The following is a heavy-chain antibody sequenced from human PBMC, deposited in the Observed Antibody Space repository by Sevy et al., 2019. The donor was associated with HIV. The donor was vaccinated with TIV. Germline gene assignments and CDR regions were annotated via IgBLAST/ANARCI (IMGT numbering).Heavy chain of an antibody. J-gene: IGHJ6*01. D-gene: IGHD2-2*01. Sequence: ASVKVSCKASGYTFTSYDINWVRQATGQGLEWMGWMNPNSGNRGYAQKFQGRVTMTRNTSISTAYMELCSLRSEDTAVYYCAVVVVPAATGGKRTDVWGQGTTVTVSS. CDR2: MNPNSGNR. V-gene: IGHV1-8*01. CDR3: AVVVVPAATGGKRTDV. CDR1: GYTFTSYD.